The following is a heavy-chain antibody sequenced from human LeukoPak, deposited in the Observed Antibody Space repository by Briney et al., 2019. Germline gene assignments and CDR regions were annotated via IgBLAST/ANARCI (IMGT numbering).Heavy chain of an antibody. CDR2: ISSNGGST. J-gene: IGHJ4*02. D-gene: IGHD3-10*01. CDR1: GFTFSSYA. V-gene: IGHV3-64D*06. Sequence: PGGSLRLSCSASGFTFSSYAMHWVPQAPGKGLEYVSAISSNGGSTYYADSVKGSFTISRDNSKNTLYLQMSSLRAEDTAVYYCVKGHMVRGVIISPFDYWGQGTLVTVSS. CDR3: VKGHMVRGVIISPFDY.